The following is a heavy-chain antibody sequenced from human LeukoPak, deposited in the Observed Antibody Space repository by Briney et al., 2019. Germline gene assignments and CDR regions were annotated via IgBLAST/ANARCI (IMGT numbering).Heavy chain of an antibody. CDR2: ISGYNGNT. J-gene: IGHJ4*02. V-gene: IGHV1-18*01. D-gene: IGHD4-17*01. Sequence: GASVKVSFKASGGTFSSYAITWVRQAPGQGLEWMGWISGYNGNTKYAQKFQGRVTMTTDTSTSTAYMELRSLRSDDTAVYYCARDYGDYPSYWGQGTLVTVSS. CDR1: GGTFSSYA. CDR3: ARDYGDYPSY.